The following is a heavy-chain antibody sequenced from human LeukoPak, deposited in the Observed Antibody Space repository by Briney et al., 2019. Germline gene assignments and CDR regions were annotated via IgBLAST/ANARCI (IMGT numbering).Heavy chain of an antibody. J-gene: IGHJ6*02. Sequence: SETLSLTCTVSDGSISSSSYYWGWIRQPPGKGLEWIGSIYYSGSTYYNPSLKSRVTISVDKSKNQFSLKLSSVTAADTAVYYCARGGGSTYYYYGMDVWGQGTTVTVSS. CDR1: DGSISSSSYY. CDR3: ARGGGSTYYYYGMDV. CDR2: IYYSGST. V-gene: IGHV4-39*07. D-gene: IGHD2-15*01.